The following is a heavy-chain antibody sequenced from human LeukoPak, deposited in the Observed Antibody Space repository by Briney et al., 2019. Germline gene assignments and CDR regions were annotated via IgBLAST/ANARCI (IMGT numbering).Heavy chain of an antibody. D-gene: IGHD1-1*01. V-gene: IGHV4-59*01. CDR1: GGSISRNY. J-gene: IGHJ3*02. Sequence: SETLSLTCTVSGGSISRNYWSWIRQPPGKGLEWIGYIHYSGSTNYNPSLKSRVAISVDTSKIQFPLKLTSVTAADAALYYCARAVVGTSHAFDIWGQGTMVTVSS. CDR3: ARAVVGTSHAFDI. CDR2: IHYSGST.